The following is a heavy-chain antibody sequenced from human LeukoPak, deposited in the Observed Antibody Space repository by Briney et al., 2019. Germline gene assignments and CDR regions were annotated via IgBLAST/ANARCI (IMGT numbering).Heavy chain of an antibody. CDR3: AKHRVAAGAIDY. D-gene: IGHD6-13*01. J-gene: IGHJ4*02. V-gene: IGHV3-30-3*02. Sequence: PGGSLRLSCAASGFTFSSYAMHWVRQAPGKGLEWVAVISYDGGNKYYADSVKGRFTISRDNSKNTLYLQMNSLRAEDTAVYYRAKHRVAAGAIDYWGQGTLVTVSS. CDR2: ISYDGGNK. CDR1: GFTFSSYA.